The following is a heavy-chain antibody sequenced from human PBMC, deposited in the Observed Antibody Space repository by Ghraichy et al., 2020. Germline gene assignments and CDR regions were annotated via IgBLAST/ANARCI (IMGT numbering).Heavy chain of an antibody. CDR3: ARGATARGSDRYHYGMDV. CDR2: IRDKANSYTT. CDR1: GFTFSDYY. Sequence: LSLTCAASGFTFSDYYMDWVRQAPGKGLEWIGRIRDKANSYTTEYAASVKGRFTVSRDESKNSLYLQMNSLKTEDTAEYFCARGATARGSDRYHYGMDVWGQGTTVTVSS. V-gene: IGHV3-72*01. J-gene: IGHJ6*02. D-gene: IGHD2-15*01.